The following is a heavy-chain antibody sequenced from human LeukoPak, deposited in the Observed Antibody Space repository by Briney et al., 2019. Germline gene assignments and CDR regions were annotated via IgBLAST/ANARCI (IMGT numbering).Heavy chain of an antibody. CDR1: GGSISSGDYY. CDR3: ARQAGGTSGPFDY. J-gene: IGHJ4*02. Sequence: SQTLSLTCTVSGGSISSGDYYWSWIRQPPGKGLEWIGYIYHSESTNYNPSLKSRVTISVDTSKNQFSLKLSSVNAADTAVYYCARQAGGTSGPFDYWGQGTLVTVSS. CDR2: IYHSEST. V-gene: IGHV4-30-4*01. D-gene: IGHD4-23*01.